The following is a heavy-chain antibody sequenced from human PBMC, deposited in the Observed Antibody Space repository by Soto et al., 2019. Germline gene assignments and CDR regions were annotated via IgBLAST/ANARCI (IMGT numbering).Heavy chain of an antibody. CDR3: ARHLGSSSPWPRLAV. V-gene: IGHV4-59*08. Sequence: SETLSLTCTVSGGSISSYCWSWIRQPPGKGLEWIGFIYYSGRTNYNPSLKSRVTISVDRSKNEFSLKVSSVAAADTAVYYCARHLGSSSPWPRLAVWGQRTTVTGSS. CDR1: GGSISSYC. J-gene: IGHJ6*02. D-gene: IGHD6-13*01. CDR2: IYYSGRT.